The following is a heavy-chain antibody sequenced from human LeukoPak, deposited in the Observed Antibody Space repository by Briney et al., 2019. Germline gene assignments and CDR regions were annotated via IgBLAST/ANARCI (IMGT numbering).Heavy chain of an antibody. J-gene: IGHJ6*03. Sequence: ASVKVSCKASGYTFIGNYIHWVRQAPGQGLEWMGWINPHNGGTKYALKFQGRVTMTSDRSTTTVYMGVTRLRSDDTAVFYCAREAASFGTSLGYMDVWGKGATVTVSS. D-gene: IGHD2-15*01. CDR2: INPHNGGT. CDR1: GYTFIGNY. CDR3: AREAASFGTSLGYMDV. V-gene: IGHV1-2*02.